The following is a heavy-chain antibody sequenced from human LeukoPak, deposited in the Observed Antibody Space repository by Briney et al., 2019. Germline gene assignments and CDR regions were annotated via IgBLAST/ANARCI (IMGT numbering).Heavy chain of an antibody. CDR1: GGSISSGGYY. V-gene: IGHV4-30-2*01. Sequence: SETLSLTCSVSGGSISSGGYYWSWIRQPPGKGLEWIGYIFHTGSSYYNPSLQSRATVSVDRSKNQFSLKLSSVTAADTAVYYCARPGPGTGSFDYWGQGILVTVSS. J-gene: IGHJ4*02. CDR3: ARPGPGTGSFDY. CDR2: IFHTGSS. D-gene: IGHD1-14*01.